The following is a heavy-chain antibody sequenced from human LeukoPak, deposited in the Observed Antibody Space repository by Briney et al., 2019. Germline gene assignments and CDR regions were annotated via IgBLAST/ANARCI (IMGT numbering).Heavy chain of an antibody. CDR3: VSLSADALDV. V-gene: IGHV1-2*02. CDR1: GYTFTGYY. CDR2: INPSSGGT. J-gene: IGHJ3*01. Sequence: ASVKVSCKASGYTFTGYYMHWVRQAPGQGLEWMGWINPSSGGTDYALRFQGRVTMTRDTSISTAYMELNRLRSDDTAVYYCVSLSADALDVWGQGTKVTVSS.